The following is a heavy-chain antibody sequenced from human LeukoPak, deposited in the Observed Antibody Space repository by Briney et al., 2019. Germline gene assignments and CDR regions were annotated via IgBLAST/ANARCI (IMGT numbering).Heavy chain of an antibody. CDR1: DGSISSYY. Sequence: SETLSLTCNVSDGSISSYYWSWIRQPPGKGLEWIGYIYYSGNTNYNPSLKSRVTISVDTSKNQFSLKLSSVTAADTAVYYCARHFWAGYSNWFDPWGQGTLVTVSS. D-gene: IGHD3/OR15-3a*01. V-gene: IGHV4-59*08. CDR3: ARHFWAGYSNWFDP. CDR2: IYYSGNT. J-gene: IGHJ5*02.